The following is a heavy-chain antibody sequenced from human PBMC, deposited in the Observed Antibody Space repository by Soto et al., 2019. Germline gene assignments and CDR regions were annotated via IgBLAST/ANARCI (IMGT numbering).Heavy chain of an antibody. D-gene: IGHD3-22*01. Sequence: QVQLVQSGAEVKKPGSSVKVSCKASGGTFSSYAISWVRQAPGQGLEWMGGIIPIFGTANYAQKFQGSVTITADKSTSTAHMELSSLSSEDTAVHYCGRGGVYYDDSSGYLFDYWGQGTLVTVSA. CDR2: IIPIFGTA. V-gene: IGHV1-69*06. CDR1: GGTFSSYA. CDR3: GRGGVYYDDSSGYLFDY. J-gene: IGHJ4*02.